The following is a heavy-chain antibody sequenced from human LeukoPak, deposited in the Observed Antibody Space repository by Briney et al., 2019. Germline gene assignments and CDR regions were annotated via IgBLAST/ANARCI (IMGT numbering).Heavy chain of an antibody. D-gene: IGHD6-19*01. Sequence: GRSLRLSCAASGFTFNSYGMHWVRQAPGKGLEWVAVIWYDVNHKYYADSVKGRFIISRDNSKNTLYLQMNSLRAEDTAVYYCARVGSGWYDFDYWGQGTLVTVSS. CDR2: IWYDVNHK. J-gene: IGHJ4*02. CDR3: ARVGSGWYDFDY. CDR1: GFTFNSYG. V-gene: IGHV3-33*01.